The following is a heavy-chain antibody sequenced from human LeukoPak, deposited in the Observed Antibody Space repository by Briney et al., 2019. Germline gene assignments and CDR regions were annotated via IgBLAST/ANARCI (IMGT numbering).Heavy chain of an antibody. J-gene: IGHJ4*02. CDR1: GGSISDISYY. D-gene: IGHD2-15*01. CDR3: AACPWGRGSCFFDY. CDR2: IFYSGST. V-gene: IGHV4-39*01. Sequence: SETLSLTCTVSGGSISDISYYWGWIRQPPGKDLEWIGSIFYSGSTSYKASLKSRVTISVDTSKNQLSLDLSSVTAADTAVYYCAACPWGRGSCFFDYWGQGTLVTVSS.